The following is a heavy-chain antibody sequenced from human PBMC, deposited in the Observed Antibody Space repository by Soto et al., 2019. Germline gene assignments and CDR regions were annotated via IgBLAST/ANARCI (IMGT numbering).Heavy chain of an antibody. CDR1: GFTFNNYA. D-gene: IGHD3-22*01. J-gene: IGHJ4*02. CDR2: ISYDGNNQ. Sequence: QVQLVESGGGVVQPGRSLRLSCAASGFTFNNYAMHWVRQAPGKGLEWVAVISYDGNNQYYADSVKGRFAISRDNSKNTLYLQMNSLRDEETAMYYCTRDRVYYYDSSGYYNFEYWGQGSVVTVSS. V-gene: IGHV3-30*09. CDR3: TRDRVYYYDSSGYYNFEY.